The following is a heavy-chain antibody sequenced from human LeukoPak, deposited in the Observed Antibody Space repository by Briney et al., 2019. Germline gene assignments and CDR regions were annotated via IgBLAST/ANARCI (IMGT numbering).Heavy chain of an antibody. CDR2: IIPMFGTA. CDR3: ARDADCSSTSCPYYFDY. Sequence: GASVKVSCKTSGGTFSTYAITWVRQTPGQGLEWMGGIIPMFGTANYAQKFQGRVTITADESTGTAYMELSSLRSEDTAVYYCARDADCSSTSCPYYFDYWGQGTLVTVSS. CDR1: GGTFSTYA. V-gene: IGHV1-69*13. D-gene: IGHD2-2*01. J-gene: IGHJ4*02.